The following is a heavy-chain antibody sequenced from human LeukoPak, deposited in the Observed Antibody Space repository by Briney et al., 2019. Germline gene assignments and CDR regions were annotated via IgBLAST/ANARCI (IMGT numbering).Heavy chain of an antibody. CDR3: ARVSGGLLPRGDDP. CDR2: IYYSGST. D-gene: IGHD3-16*01. V-gene: IGHV4-59*01. J-gene: IGHJ5*02. CDR1: GGSMRYYY. Sequence: SETLSPTCTVSGGSMRYYYWSWIRQPPGKGLEWIGYIYYSGSTNYNPSLKSRVTISVDTSKNQFSLKLSSVTAADTAVYYCARVSGGLLPRGDDPWGQGTLVTVSS.